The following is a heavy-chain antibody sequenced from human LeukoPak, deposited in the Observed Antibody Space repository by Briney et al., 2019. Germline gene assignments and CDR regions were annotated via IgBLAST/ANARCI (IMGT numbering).Heavy chain of an antibody. Sequence: ASEKVSCKVSGYTLTELSMHWVRQAPGKGLEWMGGFDPEDGETIYAQKFQGRVTMTEDTSTDTAYMELSSLRSEDTAVYYCAQYCTNGVCRYYFDYWGQGTLVTVSS. CDR2: FDPEDGET. J-gene: IGHJ4*02. V-gene: IGHV1-24*01. CDR1: GYTLTELS. D-gene: IGHD2-8*01. CDR3: AQYCTNGVCRYYFDY.